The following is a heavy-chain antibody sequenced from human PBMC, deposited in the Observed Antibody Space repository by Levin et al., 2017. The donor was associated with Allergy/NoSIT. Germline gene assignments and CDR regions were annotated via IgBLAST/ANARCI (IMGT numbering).Heavy chain of an antibody. V-gene: IGHV4-59*02. CDR3: ARGRSGLPFDY. CDR1: GGSVINYF. D-gene: IGHD3/OR15-3a*01. Sequence: SCSVSGGSVINYFWSWIRQPPGKQLEWIAYVHHTGSVDYNPSLKSRDTISLDTSKSQFSLRLTSVTAADTAVYYCARGRSGLPFDYWGQGTLVTVSS. CDR2: VHHTGSV. J-gene: IGHJ4*02.